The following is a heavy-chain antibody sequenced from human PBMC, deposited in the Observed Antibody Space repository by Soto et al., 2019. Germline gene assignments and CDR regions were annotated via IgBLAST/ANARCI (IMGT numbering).Heavy chain of an antibody. CDR1: GGTFSNDI. D-gene: IGHD5-12*01. CDR2: MIPLLDTT. CDR3: VRDSPIGSTFSGYDGIDY. V-gene: IGHV1-69*08. Sequence: QVQLVQSGAEVKKPGSSVKVSCKTSGGTFSNDIITWVRQAPGQGLEWMGRMIPLLDTTNYEQKFQSRVTITADKSTGTAYMELNRLRSEDTAVYYCVRDSPIGSTFSGYDGIDYWGQGTLVTVSS. J-gene: IGHJ4*02.